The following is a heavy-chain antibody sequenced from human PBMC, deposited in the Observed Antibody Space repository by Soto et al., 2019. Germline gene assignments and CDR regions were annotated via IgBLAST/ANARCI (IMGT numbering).Heavy chain of an antibody. CDR1: GFTFSSYW. Sequence: EVQLVESGGGLVQPGGSLRLSCAASGFTFSSYWMSWVRQAPGKGLEWVANIKQDGSEKYYVDSVKGRFTISRDNAKNSLDLQMNSLRAEDTAVYYCAREGPGRAVAAITYWGQGTLVTVSS. D-gene: IGHD6-19*01. CDR3: AREGPGRAVAAITY. V-gene: IGHV3-7*03. CDR2: IKQDGSEK. J-gene: IGHJ4*02.